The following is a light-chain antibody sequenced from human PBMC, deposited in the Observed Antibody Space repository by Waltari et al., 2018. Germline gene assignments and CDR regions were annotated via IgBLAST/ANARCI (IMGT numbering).Light chain of an antibody. Sequence: QSALTQPASLSGSPGQSIPISCPGTSGDVGFYNYVPWYQQHPGKAPRLIIYDVSERPSGVSNRFSGSKSGNTASLTISGLQAEDEADYYCNSYTGSSSWVFGGGTKLTVL. CDR2: DVS. J-gene: IGLJ3*02. CDR3: NSYTGSSSWV. CDR1: SGDVGFYNY. V-gene: IGLV2-14*03.